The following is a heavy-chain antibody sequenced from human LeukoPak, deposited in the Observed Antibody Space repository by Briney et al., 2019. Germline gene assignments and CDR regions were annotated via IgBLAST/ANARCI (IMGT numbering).Heavy chain of an antibody. J-gene: IGHJ2*01. CDR2: IIPIFGTA. CDR3: ARDFSSTGVGYFEP. CDR1: GGTFSSYA. V-gene: IGHV1-69*05. Sequence: SVKVSCKASGGTFSSYAISWVRQAPGQGLEWMGGIIPIFGTANYAQKFQGRVTITTDESTSTAYMELSSLRSEDTAVYYCARDFSSTGVGYFEPWGRGTLVTVSS. D-gene: IGHD2-2*01.